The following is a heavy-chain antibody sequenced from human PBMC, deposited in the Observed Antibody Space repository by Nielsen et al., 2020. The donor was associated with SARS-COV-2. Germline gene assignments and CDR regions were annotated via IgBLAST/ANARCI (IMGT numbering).Heavy chain of an antibody. CDR2: INPNSGGT. CDR1: GYTFTSYD. Sequence: ASVKVSCKASGYTFTSYDINWVRQATGQGLEWMGWINPNSGGTNYAQKFQGRVTMTRDTSISTAYMELSRLRSDDTAVYYCARGVVPAAIPMYYFDYWGQGTLVTVSS. CDR3: ARGVVPAAIPMYYFDY. D-gene: IGHD2-2*02. J-gene: IGHJ4*02. V-gene: IGHV1-2*02.